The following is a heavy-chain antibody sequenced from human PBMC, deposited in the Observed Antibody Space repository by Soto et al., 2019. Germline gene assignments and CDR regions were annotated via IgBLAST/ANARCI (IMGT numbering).Heavy chain of an antibody. CDR3: VRKQIETLALYGLDV. Sequence: PSQTLSLTCAISGDSVSANSAAWNWIRQSPSRGLEWLGRTYYRSKWNYDYAESVKSRMSITPDTSNNQFSLQLNSVTPEDTAVYYCVRKQIETLALYGLDVWGQGTTVTVSS. D-gene: IGHD1-1*01. CDR2: TYYRSKWNY. V-gene: IGHV6-1*01. CDR1: GDSVSANSAA. J-gene: IGHJ6*02.